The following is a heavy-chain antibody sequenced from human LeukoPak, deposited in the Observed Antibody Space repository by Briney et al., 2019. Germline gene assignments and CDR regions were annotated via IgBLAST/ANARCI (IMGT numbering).Heavy chain of an antibody. CDR3: ARDLPSSGWYVGYYYYYMDV. J-gene: IGHJ6*03. D-gene: IGHD6-19*01. CDR1: GFTFSSYS. V-gene: IGHV3-48*01. Sequence: PGGSLRLSCAASGFTFSSYSMNWVRQAPGKGLEWVSYISSSSSTIYYADSVKGRFTISRDNAKNSLYLQMNSLRAEDTAVYYCARDLPSSGWYVGYYYYYMDVWGKGTTVTVSS. CDR2: ISSSSSTI.